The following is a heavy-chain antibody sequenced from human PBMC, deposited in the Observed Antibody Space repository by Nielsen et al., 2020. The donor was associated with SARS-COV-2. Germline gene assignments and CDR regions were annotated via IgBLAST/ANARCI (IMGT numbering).Heavy chain of an antibody. CDR2: ITNSGSSI. CDR1: GFTISTYS. V-gene: IGHV3-48*02. CDR3: AEFRVMDV. J-gene: IGHJ6*02. Sequence: GGSLRLSCVVSGFTISTYSMNWVRQAPGKGLEWISHITNSGSSIYYADSVRGRFTISRDNAKNSLYLQMNSLRDEDTAVYFCAEFRVMDVWGQGTTVTVSS.